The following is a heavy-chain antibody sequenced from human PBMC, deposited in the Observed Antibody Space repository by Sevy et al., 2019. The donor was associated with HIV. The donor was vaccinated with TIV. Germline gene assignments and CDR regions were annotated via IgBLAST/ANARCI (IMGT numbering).Heavy chain of an antibody. CDR2: ISYHGRDK. Sequence: GGSLRLSCAASGFTFSSYAMSWVRQAPGKGLEWVAVISYHGRDKFYAESVKGRSTISRDNSKNMLYLQMHSLRAEDTGVYYCAKDFTGYNGMDVWGQGTMVTVSS. CDR1: GFTFSSYA. J-gene: IGHJ6*02. V-gene: IGHV3-30*18. CDR3: AKDFTGYNGMDV. D-gene: IGHD3-9*01.